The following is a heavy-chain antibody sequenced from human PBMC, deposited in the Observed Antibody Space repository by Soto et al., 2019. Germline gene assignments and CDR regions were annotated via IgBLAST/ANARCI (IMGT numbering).Heavy chain of an antibody. CDR1: GASIGSGGW. J-gene: IGHJ5*02. D-gene: IGHD2-8*02. CDR2: IFHDGNT. CDR3: ARHEGWTGPDQ. V-gene: IGHV4-4*02. Sequence: QVHLQESGPGLEKPSEPLSLTCAVSGASIGSGGWWSWVRQPPGKGLEWIAEIFHDGNTNYSPSLKSRVTISVDKSQNQFSLNVYSVTAADTAVYYCARHEGWTGPDQWGQGTLVTVSS.